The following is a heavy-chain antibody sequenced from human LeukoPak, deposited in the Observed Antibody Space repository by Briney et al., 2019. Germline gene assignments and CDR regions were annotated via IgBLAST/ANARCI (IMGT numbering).Heavy chain of an antibody. CDR2: ISAYNGNT. J-gene: IGHJ4*02. D-gene: IGHD6-19*01. Sequence: ASVKVSCKASGGTFSSYAISWVRQAPGQGLEWMGWISAYNGNTNYAQKLQGRVTMTTDTSTSTAYMELRSLRSDDTAVYYCAREPGIAVAGDFDYWGQGTLVTVSS. CDR3: AREPGIAVAGDFDY. CDR1: GGTFSSYA. V-gene: IGHV1-18*01.